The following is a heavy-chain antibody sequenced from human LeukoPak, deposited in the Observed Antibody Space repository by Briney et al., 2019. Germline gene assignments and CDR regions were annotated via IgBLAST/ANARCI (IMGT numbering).Heavy chain of an antibody. J-gene: IGHJ5*02. CDR3: ARRSILLWFGEWRNWFDP. Sequence: SETLSLTCAVYGGSFSGYYWSWIRQPPGKGLEWIGEINHSGSTNYNPSLKSRVTISVDTSKNQFSLKLSSVTAADTAVYYCARRSILLWFGEWRNWFDPWGQGTLVTVSS. CDR1: GGSFSGYY. V-gene: IGHV4-34*01. D-gene: IGHD3-10*01. CDR2: INHSGST.